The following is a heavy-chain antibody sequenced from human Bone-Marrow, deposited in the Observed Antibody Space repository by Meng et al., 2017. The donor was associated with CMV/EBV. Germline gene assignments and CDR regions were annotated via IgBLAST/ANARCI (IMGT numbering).Heavy chain of an antibody. J-gene: IGHJ4*02. CDR2: IDWDDDK. CDR3: VRISYGSGSYYDY. V-gene: IGHV2-70D*14. D-gene: IGHD3-10*01. CDR1: GFSLSTSGMR. Sequence: SGPTLVKPPQSLTLTCTFSGFSLSTSGMRVSWIRQPPGKALQWLARIDWDDDKFYSTSLKTRLTISKDTSKNQVVLTMTNMDPVDTATNYRVRISYGSGSYYDYWGQGTLVTVSS.